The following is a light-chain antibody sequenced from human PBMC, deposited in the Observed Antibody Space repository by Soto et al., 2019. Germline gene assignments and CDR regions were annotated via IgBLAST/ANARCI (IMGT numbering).Light chain of an antibody. V-gene: IGKV3-15*01. CDR1: QSVSSN. CDR3: QQRSNWPT. J-gene: IGKJ5*01. Sequence: EIVMRHAPGTRFVSAGQRATISFRASQSVSSNLAWYQQKPGQAPRLLIYGASTRATGIPARFSGSGSGTEFTLTFSSLEPEDFAVYDCQQRSNWPTFGEGTRLEI. CDR2: GAS.